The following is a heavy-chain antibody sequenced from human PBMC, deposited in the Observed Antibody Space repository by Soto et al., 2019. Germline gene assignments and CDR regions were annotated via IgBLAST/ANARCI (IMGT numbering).Heavy chain of an antibody. CDR3: APHTWDTGMPSGY. Sequence: QVQLVQSGAEVREPGASVKVSCKASGYTFTNYGVSWVRQAPGQGLEWMGWIGGYKGNTNYAQKHQDRGPLTTDTSTSTAYVELRSLRSDDTAVYYCAPHTWDTGMPSGYWGQGTLVTVSS. D-gene: IGHD5-18*01. V-gene: IGHV1-18*01. CDR2: IGGYKGNT. CDR1: GYTFTNYG. J-gene: IGHJ4*02.